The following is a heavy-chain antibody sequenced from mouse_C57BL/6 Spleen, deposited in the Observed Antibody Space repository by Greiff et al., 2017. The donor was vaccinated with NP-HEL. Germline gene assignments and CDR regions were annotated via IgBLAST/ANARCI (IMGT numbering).Heavy chain of an antibody. CDR2: IWSGGST. D-gene: IGHD1-1*01. CDR3: AREGITTVVGAY. J-gene: IGHJ3*01. CDR1: GFSLTSYG. Sequence: QVQLQQSGPGLVQPSQSLSVTCTVSGFSLTSYGVHWVRQSPGKGLEWLGVIWSGGSTDYNAAFISRLSISKDNSKSQVFFKMNSPQADDTAIYYWAREGITTVVGAYWGQGTLVTVSA. V-gene: IGHV2-2*01.